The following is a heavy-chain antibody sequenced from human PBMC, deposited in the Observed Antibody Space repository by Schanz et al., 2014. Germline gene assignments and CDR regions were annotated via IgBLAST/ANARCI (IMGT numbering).Heavy chain of an antibody. CDR3: TRDRAYHSFDY. Sequence: PLVEFGGGLVQPGGSLRLSCEASGFSFSVSWMNWVRQAPGKGLEWVATIKEDGSQKYYLDSVKGRFTISRDXXRNSLYLQMTSLRAEDTALYYCTRDRAYHSFDYWGQGTLVTVSS. V-gene: IGHV3-7*01. J-gene: IGHJ4*02. D-gene: IGHD1-26*01. CDR2: IKEDGSQK. CDR1: GFSFSVSW.